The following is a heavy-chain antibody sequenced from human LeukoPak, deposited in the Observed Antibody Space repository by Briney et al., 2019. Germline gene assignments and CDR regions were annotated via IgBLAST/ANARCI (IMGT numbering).Heavy chain of an antibody. J-gene: IGHJ4*02. CDR1: GGSISSSSYY. CDR3: ARVGIRYFDWTHPKHFGY. D-gene: IGHD3-9*01. Sequence: SETLSLTCTVSGGSISSSSYYWGWIRQPPGKGLEWIGSIYYSGSTYYNPSLKSRVTISVDTSKNQFSLKLSSVTAADTAVYYCARVGIRYFDWTHPKHFGYWGQGTLVTVSS. V-gene: IGHV4-39*07. CDR2: IYYSGST.